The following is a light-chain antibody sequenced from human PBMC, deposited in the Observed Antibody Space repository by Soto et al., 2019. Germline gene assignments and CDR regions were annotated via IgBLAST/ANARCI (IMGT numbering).Light chain of an antibody. V-gene: IGLV1-40*01. CDR2: ANS. CDR3: QSYDSSLIVSKV. J-gene: IGLJ1*01. Sequence: QSVLNQPPSVSGAPWQRVTISYSGSTSNIGAGYDVQWYRQFPGTAPKLIIYANSDRPSGVPDRFSGSKSGTSASLAITGLQAEDEADYYCQSYDSSLIVSKVFGTGTKVTVL. CDR1: TSNIGAGYD.